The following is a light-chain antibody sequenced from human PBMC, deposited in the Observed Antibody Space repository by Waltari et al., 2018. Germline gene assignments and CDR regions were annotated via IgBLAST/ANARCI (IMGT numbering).Light chain of an antibody. V-gene: IGLV2-23*02. CDR3: SSYAASTTF. Sequence: HSALTQPAPVSGSPGQSITLSFPGTSSDIGSSILVSWYQQHPGKAPRLMIYDVNRRPSGVSDRFSGSKSGNTASLTISGLQAEDEADYYCSSYAASTTFFGGGTKVTVL. J-gene: IGLJ2*01. CDR2: DVN. CDR1: SSDIGSSIL.